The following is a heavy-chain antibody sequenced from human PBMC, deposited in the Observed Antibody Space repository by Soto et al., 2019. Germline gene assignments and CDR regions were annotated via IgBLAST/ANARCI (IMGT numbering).Heavy chain of an antibody. CDR3: ATYGVAGTGDYFDY. D-gene: IGHD6-19*01. CDR2: FDPEDGET. V-gene: IGHV1-24*01. J-gene: IGHJ4*02. CDR1: GDTLTELS. Sequence: GASVKVSCKVCGDTLTELSMHWVRQAPGKELEWMGGFDPEDGETIYAQKFQGRVTMTEDTSTDTAYMELSSLRSEDTAVYYCATYGVAGTGDYFDYWGQGTLVTVSS.